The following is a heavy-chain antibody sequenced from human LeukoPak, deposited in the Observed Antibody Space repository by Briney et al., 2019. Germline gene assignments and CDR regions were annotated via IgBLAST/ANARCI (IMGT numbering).Heavy chain of an antibody. CDR1: GGVISGYD. D-gene: IGHD5-18*01. CDR2: IYYSGST. Sequence: SETLSRNYTRSGGVISGYDCRWLRRPPGKAVVGLGYIYYSGSTNYNPSLKRRVTISVDTSKNSFSLKLSSVTADDTAVYYCARGEYSYVPYYFDYWGQGTLVTVSS. V-gene: IGHV4-59*01. J-gene: IGHJ4*02. CDR3: ARGEYSYVPYYFDY.